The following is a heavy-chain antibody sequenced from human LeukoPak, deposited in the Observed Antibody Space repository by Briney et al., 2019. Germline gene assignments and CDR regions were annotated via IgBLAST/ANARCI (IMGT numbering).Heavy chain of an antibody. D-gene: IGHD6-13*01. CDR2: IFYSGST. CDR3: ARLSSSWYQDWYFDL. V-gene: IGHV4-39*07. J-gene: IGHJ2*01. CDR1: GGSISTSNYY. Sequence: SETLSLTCTVSGGSISTSNYYWGWVRQPPGKALEWIGNIFYSGSTYYSPSLKSRVTISLDTSRNQFSLKLNSVTAADTAVYYCARLSSSWYQDWYFDLWGRGTLVTVSS.